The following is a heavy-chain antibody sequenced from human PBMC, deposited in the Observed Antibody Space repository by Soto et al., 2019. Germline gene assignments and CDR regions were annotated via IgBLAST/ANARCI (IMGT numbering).Heavy chain of an antibody. V-gene: IGHV4-4*02. Sequence: QVQLQESGPGLVKPSGTLSLTCAVSGGSISSSNWWSWVRQPPGKGLEWIGEIYHSGSTYYNPSLKSRVTISVDTSKNQFSLKLSSVTAADTAVYYCARVGEPWGIGYYFDYWGQGTLVTVSS. D-gene: IGHD3-16*01. CDR1: GGSISSSNW. J-gene: IGHJ4*02. CDR2: IYHSGST. CDR3: ARVGEPWGIGYYFDY.